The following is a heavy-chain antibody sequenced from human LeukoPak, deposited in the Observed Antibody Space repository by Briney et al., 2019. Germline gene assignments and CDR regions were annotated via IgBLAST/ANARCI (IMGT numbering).Heavy chain of an antibody. CDR1: VGTFSSYA. CDR2: IIPILGTA. V-gene: IGHV1-69*05. D-gene: IGHD2-15*01. CDR3: ARVRMVVAASAYYYYYMDV. Sequence: SVKVSCKASVGTFSSYAISWVRQAPGQGLEWMGGIIPILGTANYAQKFQGRVTITTDESTSTAYMELSSLRSEDTAVYYCARVRMVVAASAYYYYYMDVWGKGTTVTVSS. J-gene: IGHJ6*03.